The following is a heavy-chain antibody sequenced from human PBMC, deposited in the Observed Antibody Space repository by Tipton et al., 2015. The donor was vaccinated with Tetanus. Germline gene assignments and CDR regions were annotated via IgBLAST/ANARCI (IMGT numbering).Heavy chain of an antibody. J-gene: IGHJ5*02. CDR2: ISGGGDNT. D-gene: IGHD2-2*01. CDR1: GFTFSKKA. CDR3: ATWGQLAHKWFDP. V-gene: IGHV3-23*01. Sequence: GSLRLSCAVSGFTFSKKAMAWVRQAPGRGLEWVSGISGGGDNTHYAESLKGRLTISRDNSKDRLYLQMDSLRPEDTGVYYCATWGQLAHKWFDPWGQGTLVTVSS.